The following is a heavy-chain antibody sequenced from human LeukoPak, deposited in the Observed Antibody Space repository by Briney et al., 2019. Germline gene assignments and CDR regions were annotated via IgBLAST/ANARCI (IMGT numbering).Heavy chain of an antibody. D-gene: IGHD4-11*01. V-gene: IGHV5-51*01. CDR3: ARQTVKPYEPPPRTIIGPFDY. Sequence: GESLQSFCKGSACSFTSYCIGYVRQMAGKGLAGLVITYAGHSDTRYSPSFQGQVTTSTNKTTRTADLQSSSMKAPDTAMYNCARQTVKPYEPPPRTIIGPFDYSGQGSLVTVSS. CDR1: ACSFTSYC. CDR2: TYAGHSDT. J-gene: IGHJ4*02.